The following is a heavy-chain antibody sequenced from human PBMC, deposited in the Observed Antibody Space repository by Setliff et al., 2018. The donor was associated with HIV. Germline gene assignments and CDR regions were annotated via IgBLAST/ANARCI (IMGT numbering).Heavy chain of an antibody. Sequence: SETLSLTCTVSGGSISSSSYYWGWIRQPPGKGLQWIGSIYYRGSTYYNPSLTSRVTISVDTSKNQFSLKLSSVTAADTAVYYCARVSVDSSGWYGQESDPKDAFDIWGQGTMVTVSS. V-gene: IGHV4-39*07. D-gene: IGHD6-19*01. CDR3: ARVSVDSSGWYGQESDPKDAFDI. CDR2: IYYRGST. J-gene: IGHJ3*02. CDR1: GGSISSSSYY.